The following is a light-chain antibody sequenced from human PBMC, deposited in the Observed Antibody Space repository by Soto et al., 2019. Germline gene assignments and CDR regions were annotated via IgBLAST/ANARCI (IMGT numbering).Light chain of an antibody. CDR1: SSNIGSNF. Sequence: QSVLTQPPSASGPPGQRVTISCSGGSSNIGSNFVYWYQQLPGTAPKLLIYDNDQRPSGVPDRISGSKSGTSASLAISGLRSEDEADYYCAAWDDSLSGRYVFGPGTKVTVL. J-gene: IGLJ1*01. CDR3: AAWDDSLSGRYV. V-gene: IGLV1-47*02. CDR2: DND.